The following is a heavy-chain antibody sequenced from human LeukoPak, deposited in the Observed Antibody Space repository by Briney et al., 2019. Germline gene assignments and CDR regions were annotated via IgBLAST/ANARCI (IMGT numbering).Heavy chain of an antibody. CDR2: ISSSGSTI. Sequence: GGSLRLSCAASRFTFSSYEMNWVRQAPGKGLEWVSYISSSGSTIYYADSVKGRFTISRDNAKNSLYLQMNSLRAEDTAVYYCARVNYYDSSGYYPPGYYYGMDVWGQGTTVTVSS. D-gene: IGHD3-22*01. J-gene: IGHJ6*02. V-gene: IGHV3-48*03. CDR1: RFTFSSYE. CDR3: ARVNYYDSSGYYPPGYYYGMDV.